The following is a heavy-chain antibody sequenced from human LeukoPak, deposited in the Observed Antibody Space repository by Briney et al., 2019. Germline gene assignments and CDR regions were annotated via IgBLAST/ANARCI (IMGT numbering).Heavy chain of an antibody. V-gene: IGHV4-39*01. Sequence: GSLRLSCAASGFTFSSYAMSWVRQPPGKGLEWIGSIYYSGSTYYNPSLKSRVTISVDTSKNQFSLKLSSVTAADTAVYYCARLGRRGYGAKGAFDIWGQGTMVTVSS. CDR3: ARLGRRGYGAKGAFDI. CDR1: GFTFSSYA. D-gene: IGHD4-17*01. CDR2: IYYSGST. J-gene: IGHJ3*02.